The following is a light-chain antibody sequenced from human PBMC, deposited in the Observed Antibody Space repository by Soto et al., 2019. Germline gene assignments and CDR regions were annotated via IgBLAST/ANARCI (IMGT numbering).Light chain of an antibody. CDR2: EVT. CDR3: SSYAGSNNFVV. CDR1: SNDVGGYNY. Sequence: QSVLPQPPSASGSPGQSVTISCTGTSNDVGGYNYVSWYQQHPGKAPKLMIYEVTKRPSGVPDRFSGSKSGNTASLTVSGLQAEDEADYYCSSYAGSNNFVVFGGGTQLTVL. J-gene: IGLJ2*01. V-gene: IGLV2-8*01.